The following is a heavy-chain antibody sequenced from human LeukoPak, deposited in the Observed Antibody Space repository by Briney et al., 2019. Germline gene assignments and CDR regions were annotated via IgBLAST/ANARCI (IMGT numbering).Heavy chain of an antibody. CDR2: IYHSGST. CDR1: GGSISSGGYS. J-gene: IGHJ4*02. Sequence: SETLSLTCAVSGGSISSGGYSWSWLRQPPGKGLEWIGYIYHSGSTYYNPPLKSRVTISVDRSKNQFSLKLSSVTAADTAVYYCARGDRVYGDYGFDYFDYWGEGTLVTVSS. D-gene: IGHD4-17*01. V-gene: IGHV4-30-2*01. CDR3: ARGDRVYGDYGFDYFDY.